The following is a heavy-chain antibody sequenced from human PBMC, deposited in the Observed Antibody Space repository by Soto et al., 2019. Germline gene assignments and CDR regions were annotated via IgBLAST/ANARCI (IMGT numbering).Heavy chain of an antibody. CDR1: GFTFSNSE. CDR3: ASEVLCRADFYFFEY. V-gene: IGHV3-48*03. D-gene: IGHD3-16*01. J-gene: IGHJ4*02. CDR2: INYSGSNI. Sequence: GGSLRLSCGASGFTFSNSEMFWVRQAPGKGLEWVSKINYSGSNIYYSKSVKGRFTISRDNAKNSLSLQMNSLTDEDTAIYYCASEVLCRADFYFFEYWGPGTLVSVS.